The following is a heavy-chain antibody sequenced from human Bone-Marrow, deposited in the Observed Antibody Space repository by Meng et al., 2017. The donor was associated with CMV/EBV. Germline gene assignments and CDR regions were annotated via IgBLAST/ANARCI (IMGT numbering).Heavy chain of an antibody. CDR1: GYSFTSYG. Sequence: GGSLRLSCKGSGYSFTSYGIAWVRQMPGKGLEWMGIIYPGDSDTRYSPSFQGQVTISADKSISTAYLQGSSPKASDTAMYYCATPRNAGRLGAFDIWGNGTMVTVSS. CDR2: IYPGDSDT. CDR3: ATPRNAGRLGAFDI. V-gene: IGHV5-51*01. J-gene: IGHJ3*02. D-gene: IGHD2-15*01.